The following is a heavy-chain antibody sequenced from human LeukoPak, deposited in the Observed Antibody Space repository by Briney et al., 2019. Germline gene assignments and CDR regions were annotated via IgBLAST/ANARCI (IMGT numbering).Heavy chain of an antibody. J-gene: IGHJ5*02. CDR2: INWNGGST. V-gene: IGHV3-20*04. CDR1: GFTFDDYG. Sequence: PGGSLRLSCAASGFTFDDYGMSWVRQAPGKGLEWVSGINWNGGSTGYADSVKGRFTISRDNSKNTLYLQMNSLRAEDTAVYYCAKDGIAVAGTGWFDPWGQGTLVTVSS. D-gene: IGHD6-19*01. CDR3: AKDGIAVAGTGWFDP.